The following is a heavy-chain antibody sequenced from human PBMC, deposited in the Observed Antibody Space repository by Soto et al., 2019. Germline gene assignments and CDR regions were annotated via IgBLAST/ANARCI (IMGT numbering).Heavy chain of an antibody. CDR1: EFTFSSYS. CDR3: VRVHPELRAYYYGMDV. D-gene: IGHD1-7*01. J-gene: IGHJ6*02. Sequence: GGSLRLSCAASEFTFSSYSMNWVRQAPGKGLEWVSSISSSSSYIYYADSVKGRFTISRDNAKNSLYLQMNSLRAEDTAVYYCVRVHPELRAYYYGMDVWGQGTTVTVSS. V-gene: IGHV3-21*01. CDR2: ISSSSSYI.